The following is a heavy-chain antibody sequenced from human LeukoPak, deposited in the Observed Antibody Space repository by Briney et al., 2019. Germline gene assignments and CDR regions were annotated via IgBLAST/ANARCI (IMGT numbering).Heavy chain of an antibody. CDR3: TTDYYDSSGYYADAFDI. Sequence: GGSLRLSCAASGFTFSNAWMNWVRQAPGKGLEWVGRIKSKTDGGTTDYAAPVKGRFTISRDDSKNTLYLQMNSLKTEDTAVYYCTTDYYDSSGYYADAFDIWGQGTMATVSS. D-gene: IGHD3-22*01. CDR2: IKSKTDGGTT. CDR1: GFTFSNAW. V-gene: IGHV3-15*07. J-gene: IGHJ3*02.